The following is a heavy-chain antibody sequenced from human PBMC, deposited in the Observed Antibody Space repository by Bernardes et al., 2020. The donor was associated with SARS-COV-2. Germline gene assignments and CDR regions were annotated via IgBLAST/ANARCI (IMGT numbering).Heavy chain of an antibody. Sequence: SDTLPATCTVSGGSIRSSYWSWIRQPPGPGLEWIGYIYYSGSPNYNPSLKSRVTISVDTSKNQFSLKLSSVTAADTAVYYCARHEYSYGHFDAFDIWGQGTRVTGSS. D-gene: IGHD5-18*01. V-gene: IGHV4-59*08. CDR2: IYYSGSP. J-gene: IGHJ3*02. CDR3: ARHEYSYGHFDAFDI. CDR1: GGSIRSSY.